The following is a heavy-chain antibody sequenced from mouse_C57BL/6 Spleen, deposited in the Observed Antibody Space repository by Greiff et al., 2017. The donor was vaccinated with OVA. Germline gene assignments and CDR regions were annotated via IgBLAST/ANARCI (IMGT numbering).Heavy chain of an antibody. D-gene: IGHD2-14*01. J-gene: IGHJ4*01. CDR2: INPNNGGT. CDR1: GYTFTDYN. V-gene: IGHV1-22*01. CDR3: ARIGGYDAMDY. Sequence: VQLKESGPELVKPGASVKMSCKASGYTFTDYNMHWVKQSHGKSLEWIGYINPNNGGTSYNQKFKGKATLTVNKSSSTAYMELRSLTSEDSAVYYCARIGGYDAMDYWGQGTSVTVSS.